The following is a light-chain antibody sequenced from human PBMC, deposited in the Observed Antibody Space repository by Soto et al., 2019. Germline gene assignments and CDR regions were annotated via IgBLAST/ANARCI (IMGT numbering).Light chain of an antibody. CDR1: QTISRW. CDR3: QQYHRYST. CDR2: KAS. J-gene: IGKJ1*01. Sequence: DIQMTQSPSTLSGSVGGRVTITCRASQTISRWLAWYQQKPGKAPKLLIYKASTVKSGVPSRFSGSGSGTEFTLTISSLQHDDFANYYCQQYHRYSTFGQGTKVDIK. V-gene: IGKV1-5*03.